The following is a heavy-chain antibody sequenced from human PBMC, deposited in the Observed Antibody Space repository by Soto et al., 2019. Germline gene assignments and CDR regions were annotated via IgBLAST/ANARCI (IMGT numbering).Heavy chain of an antibody. Sequence: QVQLQESGPGLVNPSETLSLTCTVSGGSVSSGDYYWSWIRQPPGKDLEWIGYIYYSGSTYFAPSLKSRVSMAIDTSENQFSLKPSSVTAADTAIYYCATESSGSSTLHFDFWGRGVLVTVSS. J-gene: IGHJ4*02. CDR3: ATESSGSSTLHFDF. CDR1: GGSVSSGDYY. V-gene: IGHV4-30-4*01. D-gene: IGHD3-22*01. CDR2: IYYSGST.